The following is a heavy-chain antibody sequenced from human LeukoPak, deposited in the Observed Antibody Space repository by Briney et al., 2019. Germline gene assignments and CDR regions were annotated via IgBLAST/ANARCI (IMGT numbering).Heavy chain of an antibody. J-gene: IGHJ5*02. Sequence: GGSLRLSCAASGFTFTTSFMSCLRQAPGKGLEWVANVKEDGSDKYYVGSVKGRFTVSRDNAKNSLYLQMNSLRAEDTAVYYCSTSRHDSFDLWGRETLVTVSS. CDR2: VKEDGSDK. CDR3: STSRHDSFDL. D-gene: IGHD3-16*01. V-gene: IGHV3-7*05. CDR1: GFTFTTSF.